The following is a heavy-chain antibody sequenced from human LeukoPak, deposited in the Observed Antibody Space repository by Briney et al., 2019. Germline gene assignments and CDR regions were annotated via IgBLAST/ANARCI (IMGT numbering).Heavy chain of an antibody. J-gene: IGHJ4*02. Sequence: SETLSLTCTVSGGSISSGGYYWSWIRQHPGKGLEWIGYIYYSGSAYYNPSLKSRVTISVDTSKNQFSLKLSSVTAADTAVYYCARSDCSSTSCLFDYWGQGTLVTVSS. D-gene: IGHD2-2*01. CDR3: ARSDCSSTSCLFDY. CDR2: IYYSGSA. CDR1: GGSISSGGYY. V-gene: IGHV4-31*03.